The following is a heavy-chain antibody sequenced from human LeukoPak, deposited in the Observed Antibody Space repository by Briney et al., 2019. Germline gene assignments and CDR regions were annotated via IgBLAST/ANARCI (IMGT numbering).Heavy chain of an antibody. J-gene: IGHJ6*02. CDR3: ATDISRAVAGTWYYGMDV. D-gene: IGHD6-19*01. CDR1: GYTLTELS. CDR2: FDPEDGET. Sequence: ASVKVSCKVSGYTLTELSMHWVRQAPGKGLEWMGGFDPEDGETIYAQKFQGRVTMTEDTSTDTAYMELSSLRSEDTAVYYCATDISRAVAGTWYYGMDVWGQGTTVTVSS. V-gene: IGHV1-24*01.